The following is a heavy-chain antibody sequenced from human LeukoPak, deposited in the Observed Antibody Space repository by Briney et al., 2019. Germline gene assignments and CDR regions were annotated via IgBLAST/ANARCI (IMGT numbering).Heavy chain of an antibody. D-gene: IGHD6-6*01. V-gene: IGHV3-30*03. CDR3: ARDPARPPGYYMDV. CDR2: ISYDGSYK. Sequence: GGSLRLSCAASGFTFSSYGMHWVRQAPGRGLEWVALISYDGSYKYYADSVKGRFTISRDNARDSLYLQMNNLRVEDTAVYYCARDPARPPGYYMDVWGRGTTVTVSS. CDR1: GFTFSSYG. J-gene: IGHJ6*03.